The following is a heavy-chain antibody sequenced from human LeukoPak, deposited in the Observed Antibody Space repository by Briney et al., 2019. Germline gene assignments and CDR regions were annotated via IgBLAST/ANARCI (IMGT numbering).Heavy chain of an antibody. Sequence: SQTLSLTCTVSGGSISSGDYYWSWIRQPPGKGLEWIGYIYYSGNTYYNPSLKSRVTISVDTSKNQFSLKLSSVTAADTAVYYCATQGYYDFWSGYYNYYYYYMDVWGKGTTVTVSS. D-gene: IGHD3-3*01. J-gene: IGHJ6*03. CDR1: GGSISSGDYY. V-gene: IGHV4-30-4*08. CDR2: IYYSGNT. CDR3: ATQGYYDFWSGYYNYYYYYMDV.